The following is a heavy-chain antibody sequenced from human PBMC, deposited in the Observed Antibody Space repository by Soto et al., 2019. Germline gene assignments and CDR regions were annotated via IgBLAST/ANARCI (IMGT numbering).Heavy chain of an antibody. V-gene: IGHV3-21*04. Sequence: PGGSLRLSCISSGFTFRTYTMNWVRQAPGKGLEWVSGIRGFSPYTFYAESVKGRFTISRDNAKNSLYLQMNSLRAADTAVYYCARDSLGAYYYDSSGYYPPWSHYYYYYGMDVWGQGTTVTVSS. J-gene: IGHJ6*02. CDR3: ARDSLGAYYYDSSGYYPPWSHYYYYYGMDV. CDR2: IRGFSPYT. D-gene: IGHD3-22*01. CDR1: GFTFRTYT.